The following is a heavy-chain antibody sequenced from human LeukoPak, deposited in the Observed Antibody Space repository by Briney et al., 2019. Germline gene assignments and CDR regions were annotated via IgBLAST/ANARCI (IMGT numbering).Heavy chain of an antibody. Sequence: SETLSLTCTVSGGSISSYYWSWIRQPPGKGLEWIGYIYYSGSTNYNPSLKSRVTISVDTSKNQFSLKLSSVTAADTAVYYCAREHRAGSWYFDLWGRGTLVTVSS. CDR1: GGSISSYY. D-gene: IGHD6-19*01. V-gene: IGHV4-59*01. CDR3: AREHRAGSWYFDL. J-gene: IGHJ2*01. CDR2: IYYSGST.